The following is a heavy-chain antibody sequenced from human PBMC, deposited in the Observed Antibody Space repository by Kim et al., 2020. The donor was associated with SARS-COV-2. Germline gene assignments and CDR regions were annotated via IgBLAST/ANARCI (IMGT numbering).Heavy chain of an antibody. D-gene: IGHD3-10*01. CDR3: ARHYASGTYPLDY. J-gene: IGHJ4*01. Sequence: SETLSLTCTVSGDSINTYYWSWIRQPPGKGLEWIAYTHYSGSTNYNPSLKSRVTLSIDTSKNQLTLTLTSVTAADTADYYFARHYASGTYPLDYWGHGTL. CDR2: THYSGST. CDR1: GDSINTYY. V-gene: IGHV4-59*08.